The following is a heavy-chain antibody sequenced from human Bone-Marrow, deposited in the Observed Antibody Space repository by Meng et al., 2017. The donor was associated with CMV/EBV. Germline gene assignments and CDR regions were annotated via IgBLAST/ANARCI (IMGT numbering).Heavy chain of an antibody. CDR3: ARVEYYYDSSGYSFDY. CDR1: GFTFSSYA. D-gene: IGHD3-22*01. V-gene: IGHV3-48*03. J-gene: IGHJ4*02. Sequence: GGSLRLSCAASGFTFSSYAMSWVRQAPGKGLEWVSYISSSGSTIYYADSVKGRFTISRDNAKNSLYLQMNSLRAEDTAVYYCARVEYYYDSSGYSFDYWGQGTLVTVSS. CDR2: ISSSGSTI.